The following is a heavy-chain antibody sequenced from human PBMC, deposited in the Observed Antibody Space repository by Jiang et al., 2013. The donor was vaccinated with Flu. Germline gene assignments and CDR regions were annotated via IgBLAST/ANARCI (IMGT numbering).Heavy chain of an antibody. CDR2: MSPNSGNT. J-gene: IGHJ3*02. CDR3: ARSRRRVAATPLHRGAFDI. D-gene: IGHD2-15*01. Sequence: GAEVKKPGASVKVSCKASGYSFTTYDINWVRQAPGQGLEWMGWMSPNSGNTGYAQKFQGRVTITADKSTSTAYMELSSLRSEDTAVYYCARSRRRVAATPLHRGAFDIWGQGTMVTVSS. V-gene: IGHV1-8*01. CDR1: GYSFTTYD.